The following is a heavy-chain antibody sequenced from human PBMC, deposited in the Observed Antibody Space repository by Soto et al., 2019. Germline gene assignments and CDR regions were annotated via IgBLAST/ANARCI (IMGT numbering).Heavy chain of an antibody. J-gene: IGHJ5*02. CDR2: INPNSGGT. Sequence: ASVKVSCKASGYTFTGYYMHWVRQAPGQGLEWMGWINPNSGGTNYAQKFQGRVTMTRDTSISTAYMELSRLRSDDTAMYYCARAHSDLGWFDPWGQGTLVTVSS. V-gene: IGHV1-2*02. CDR1: GYTFTGYY. D-gene: IGHD3-16*01. CDR3: ARAHSDLGWFDP.